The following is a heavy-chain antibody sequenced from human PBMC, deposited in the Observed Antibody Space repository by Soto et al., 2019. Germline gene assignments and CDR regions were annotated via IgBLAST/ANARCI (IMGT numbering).Heavy chain of an antibody. D-gene: IGHD1-26*01. J-gene: IGHJ2*01. CDR2: IKYTGETA. Sequence: EEQLLASGGGSAQPGGSLRVSCAASGFIFSTYDMAWVRQAPGKGLEWVSGIKYTGETAYYADSVKGRFTISRDNSRNTLSFEMDNLRVEDTAVYWCAKVRTPDRHYYFERWGRGTLVTVSS. CDR3: AKVRTPDRHYYFER. CDR1: GFIFSTYD. V-gene: IGHV3-23*01.